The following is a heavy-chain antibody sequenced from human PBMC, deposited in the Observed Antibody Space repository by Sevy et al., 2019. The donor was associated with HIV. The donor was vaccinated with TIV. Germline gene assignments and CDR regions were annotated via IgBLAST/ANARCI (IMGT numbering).Heavy chain of an antibody. D-gene: IGHD3-10*01. Sequence: SETLSLTCAVSGDSISSYNYWSWVRQPPGKGLEWIGHIHYSGSTNYNPSLKSRVTLLEDTSKNQFSLKLSSVTAADTAVYYCARNVVNDYGSGSNYNDYYYYMDVWGKGTTVTVSS. V-gene: IGHV4-59*08. CDR3: ARNVVNDYGSGSNYNDYYYYMDV. CDR2: IHYSGST. CDR1: GDSISSYNY. J-gene: IGHJ6*03.